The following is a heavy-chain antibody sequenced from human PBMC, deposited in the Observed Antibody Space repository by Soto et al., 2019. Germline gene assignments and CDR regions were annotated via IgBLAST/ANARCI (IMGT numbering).Heavy chain of an antibody. V-gene: IGHV4-31*02. J-gene: IGHJ6*02. Sequence: WTGIRHHPGTGLEWIGYNYYSGITYYNPSLKSRVTISLDTSKNQFSLKLSSVTAADTAVYYCARGSSIAGLYYGMDVWGQGTTVTVSS. CDR3: ARGSSIAGLYYGMDV. CDR2: NYYSGIT. D-gene: IGHD6-6*01.